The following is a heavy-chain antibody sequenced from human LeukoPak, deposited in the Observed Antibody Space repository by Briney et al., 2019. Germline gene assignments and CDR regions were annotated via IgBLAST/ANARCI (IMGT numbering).Heavy chain of an antibody. CDR2: INQDESVK. V-gene: IGHV3-7*03. CDR1: GFTFTKYW. Sequence: PGGSLRLSCAASGFTFTKYWMSWVRQAPGKRLECVASINQDESVKRYVDSAKGQFTISRDNTQNSVYLEMNSLTAEDTALYYCARDLWAQQEGDGFDIWGQGTMVTVSS. D-gene: IGHD6-13*01. J-gene: IGHJ3*02. CDR3: ARDLWAQQEGDGFDI.